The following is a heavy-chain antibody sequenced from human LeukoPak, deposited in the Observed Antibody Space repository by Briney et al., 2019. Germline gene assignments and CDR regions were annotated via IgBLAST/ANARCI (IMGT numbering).Heavy chain of an antibody. CDR3: AKGFGSGTRWYFDV. Sequence: PAGGSLRLSCTASGFAFDDYAMHWVRQTPGKGLEWVSGLSWNSDNIAYAESVTGRFTISRDNANNSLHLRMNNLRPEDTALYFCAKGFGSGTRWYFDVWGRGTLVSVSS. V-gene: IGHV3-9*01. D-gene: IGHD3-10*01. CDR1: GFAFDDYA. J-gene: IGHJ2*01. CDR2: LSWNSDNI.